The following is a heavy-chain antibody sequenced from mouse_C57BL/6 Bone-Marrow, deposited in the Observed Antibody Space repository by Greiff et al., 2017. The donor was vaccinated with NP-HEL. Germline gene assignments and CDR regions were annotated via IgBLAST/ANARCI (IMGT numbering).Heavy chain of an antibody. Sequence: VKLQESGAELVRPGTSVKVSCKASGYAFTNYLIEWVKQRPGQGLEWIGVINPGSGGTNYNEKFKGKATLTADKSSSTAYMQLSSLTSEDSAVYFCARDYSNYPLDYWGQGTTLTVSS. CDR3: ARDYSNYPLDY. V-gene: IGHV1-54*01. J-gene: IGHJ2*01. D-gene: IGHD2-5*01. CDR1: GYAFTNYL. CDR2: INPGSGGT.